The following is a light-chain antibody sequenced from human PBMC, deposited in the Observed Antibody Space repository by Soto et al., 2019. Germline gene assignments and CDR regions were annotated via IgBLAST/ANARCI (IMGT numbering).Light chain of an antibody. CDR1: QSLLHSNGYNY. Sequence: DIVMTQSPLSLPVTPGEPASISCRASQSLLHSNGYNYLDWYLQKPGQSPHLLNYLGSNRASRVPDRFSGSRSGPDFALKISRGEAEDVGVYYCMQALQTPAFGGGTKVEIK. J-gene: IGKJ4*01. CDR2: LGS. CDR3: MQALQTPA. V-gene: IGKV2-28*01.